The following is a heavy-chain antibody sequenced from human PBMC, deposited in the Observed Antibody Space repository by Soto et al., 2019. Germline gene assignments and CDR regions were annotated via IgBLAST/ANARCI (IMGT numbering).Heavy chain of an antibody. J-gene: IGHJ6*02. CDR3: ARLAPRYRIRDYNYHSLDF. CDR1: GCSVSNYY. CDR2: INYSGST. V-gene: IGHV4-59*02. Sequence: PXETLSLTCTVSGCSVSNYYWTWIRQPPGKGLEWISYINYSGSTDHSPSLKSRVTISLDTSKNQFSLRLISVTAADTAVYYCARLAPRYRIRDYNYHSLDFWGQGTTVTVSS. D-gene: IGHD1-20*01.